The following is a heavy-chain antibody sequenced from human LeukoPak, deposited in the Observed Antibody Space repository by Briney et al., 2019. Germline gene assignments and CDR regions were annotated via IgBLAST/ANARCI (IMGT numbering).Heavy chain of an antibody. D-gene: IGHD3-9*01. CDR2: INHSGST. J-gene: IGHJ4*02. CDR3: ARAPNILTGYYRFDY. V-gene: IGHV4-34*01. CDR1: GFAVSSNY. Sequence: LRLSCAASGFAVSSNYMSWIRQPPGKGLEWIGEINHSGSTNYNPSLKSRVTISVDTSKNQFSLKLSSVTAADTAVYYCARAPNILTGYYRFDYWGQGTLVTVSS.